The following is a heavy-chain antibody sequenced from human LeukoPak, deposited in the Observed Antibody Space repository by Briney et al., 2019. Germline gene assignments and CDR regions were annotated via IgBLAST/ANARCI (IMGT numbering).Heavy chain of an antibody. V-gene: IGHV3-21*01. Sequence: GGSLRLSCTASGFTFSGYSMNWIRQAPGKGLEWVSSFGTRSTSIYHAGSVKGRFAISRDNAKNSLYLQMNSLRAEDTAVYYCARQVVTLSSDAFDIWGQGTMVTVSS. J-gene: IGHJ3*02. CDR3: ARQVVTLSSDAFDI. D-gene: IGHD2-21*02. CDR2: FGTRSTSI. CDR1: GFTFSGYS.